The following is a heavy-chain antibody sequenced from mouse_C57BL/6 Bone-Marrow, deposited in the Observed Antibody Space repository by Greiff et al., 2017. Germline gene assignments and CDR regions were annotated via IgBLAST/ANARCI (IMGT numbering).Heavy chain of an antibody. J-gene: IGHJ2*01. D-gene: IGHD1-1*01. CDR2: IYPRSGNT. V-gene: IGHV1-81*01. CDR1: GYTFTSYG. Sequence: QVQLQQSGAELARPGASVKLSCKASGYTFTSYGISWVKQRTGQGLEWIGEIYPRSGNTYYNEKFKGKATLTADKSSSTAYMELRSLTSEDSAVYFGARGRYYGSRDPYYFDYWGQGTTLTVSS. CDR3: ARGRYYGSRDPYYFDY.